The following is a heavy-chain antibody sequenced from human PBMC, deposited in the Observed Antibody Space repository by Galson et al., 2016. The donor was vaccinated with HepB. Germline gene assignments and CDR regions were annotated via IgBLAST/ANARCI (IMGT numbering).Heavy chain of an antibody. D-gene: IGHD1-26*01. Sequence: SLRLSCAASGFIFSAYAMHWVRQAPGTGLECVSATSGTADFTHYVDSVKGRFTTSKDFSKSTLYLQMSSLRVEDTAVYYCVRVVNGSYYTWGQGTLVTVSS. J-gene: IGHJ5*02. CDR3: VRVVNGSYYT. V-gene: IGHV3-64D*06. CDR2: TSGTADFT. CDR1: GFIFSAYA.